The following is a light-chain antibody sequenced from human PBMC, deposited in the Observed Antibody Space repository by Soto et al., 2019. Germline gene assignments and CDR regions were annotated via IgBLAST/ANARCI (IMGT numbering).Light chain of an antibody. CDR1: SSDVGGYNF. Sequence: QSVLTQPHSVSGSPGQSVTISCTGTSSDVGGYNFVSWYQHHPGKAPKLMIYDVYDRPSGVPDRFSGSKSGNTASLTISGLQAEDEADYYCCSYAGSYTHVFGSGTKLTVL. V-gene: IGLV2-11*01. CDR2: DVY. J-gene: IGLJ1*01. CDR3: CSYAGSYTHV.